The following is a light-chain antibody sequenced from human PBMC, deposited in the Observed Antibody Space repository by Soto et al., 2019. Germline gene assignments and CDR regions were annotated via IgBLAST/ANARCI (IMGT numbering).Light chain of an antibody. V-gene: IGKV3-15*01. Sequence: EIVMTQSPVTLSVSPGERATLSCRASQSVSGNLAWYQQKPGQAPRLLIYGASTRATGLPARFSGSGSGTEFTLIISSLQSEDFAVYYCQQYNDWPTITFGQGTRLEIK. CDR3: QQYNDWPTIT. CDR2: GAS. J-gene: IGKJ5*01. CDR1: QSVSGN.